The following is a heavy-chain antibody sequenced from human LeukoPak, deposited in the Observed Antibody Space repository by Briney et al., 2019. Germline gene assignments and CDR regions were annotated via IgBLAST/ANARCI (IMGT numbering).Heavy chain of an antibody. CDR3: ASSGYFDWLYHQGFHRDY. CDR2: ISSSSSYI. CDR1: GFTFSGYS. Sequence: GGSLRLSCAASGFTFSGYSMNWVRQAPGKWLEWVSSISSSSSYIYYADSVKGRFTISRDNAKNSLYLQMNSLRAEDTAVYYCASSGYFDWLYHQGFHRDYWGQGTLVTVSS. V-gene: IGHV3-21*01. D-gene: IGHD3-9*01. J-gene: IGHJ4*02.